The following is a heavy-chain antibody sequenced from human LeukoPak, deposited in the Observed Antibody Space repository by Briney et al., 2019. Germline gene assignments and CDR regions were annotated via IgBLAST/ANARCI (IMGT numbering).Heavy chain of an antibody. V-gene: IGHV4-59*01. CDR3: ARVGYDYGGNPDYYYYGMDV. J-gene: IGHJ6*02. CDR2: IYYSGST. Sequence: SETLSLTCTVSGGSISSYYWSWIRQPPGKGLEWIGYIYYSGSTNHNPSLKSRVTISVDTSKNQFSLKLSSVTAADTAVYYCARVGYDYGGNPDYYYYGMDVWGQGTTVTVSS. D-gene: IGHD4-23*01. CDR1: GGSISSYY.